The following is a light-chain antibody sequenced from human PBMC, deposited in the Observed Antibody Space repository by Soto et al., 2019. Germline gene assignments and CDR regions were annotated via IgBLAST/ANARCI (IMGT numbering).Light chain of an antibody. J-gene: IGKJ2*01. V-gene: IGKV3-20*01. CDR1: QSVSNSY. CDR2: GAS. Sequence: EIVLTQSPGTLSLSPGERATLSCRASQSVSNSYLAWYQQKPGQAPRLLIYGASSRPTGIPDRFSGSGSGTDFTLTIAGLEPEDFAVYYCQQYGSSPYTFGQGTELEIK. CDR3: QQYGSSPYT.